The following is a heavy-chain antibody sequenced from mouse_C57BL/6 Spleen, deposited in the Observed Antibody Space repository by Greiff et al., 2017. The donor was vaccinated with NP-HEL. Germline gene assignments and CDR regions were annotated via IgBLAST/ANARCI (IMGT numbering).Heavy chain of an antibody. J-gene: IGHJ2*01. Sequence: QVQLQQPGAELVKPGASVKLSCKASGYTFTSYWMQWVKQRPGQGLEWIGEIDPSDSYTNYNQKFKGKATLTVDTSSSTAYMQLSSLTSEDSAVYYCSSSVGLRRPFDYWGQGTTLTVSS. V-gene: IGHV1-50*01. D-gene: IGHD2-4*01. CDR3: SSSVGLRRPFDY. CDR2: IDPSDSYT. CDR1: GYTFTSYW.